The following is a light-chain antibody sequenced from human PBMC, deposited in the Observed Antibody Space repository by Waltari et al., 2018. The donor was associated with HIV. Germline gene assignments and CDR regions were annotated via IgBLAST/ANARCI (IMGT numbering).Light chain of an antibody. CDR2: GAS. V-gene: IGKV3-15*01. CDR3: QQYNNWPPEIT. CDR1: QSVSSN. Sequence: EIVMTQSPATLSVSPGERATLPCRASQSVSSNVAWYQQNPGQAPRLLVFGASTMATGIPARFSGSGSWTEFTLTISSLHSEDFTVYYCQQYNNWPPEITFGPGTKVDIK. J-gene: IGKJ3*01.